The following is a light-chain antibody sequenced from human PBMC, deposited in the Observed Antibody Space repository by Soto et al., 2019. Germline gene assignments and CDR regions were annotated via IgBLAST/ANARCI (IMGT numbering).Light chain of an antibody. CDR2: DAS. V-gene: IGKV3-11*01. J-gene: IGKJ4*01. Sequence: EIVLTQSPATLALSPGERATLSCRASQSVSSYLAWYQQKPGQAPRLLIYDASNRATGMPARFSGSGSGTDFTVSTSSLEPEDFAVYYCQQRSNWPPGLTFGGGTKVEIK. CDR1: QSVSSY. CDR3: QQRSNWPPGLT.